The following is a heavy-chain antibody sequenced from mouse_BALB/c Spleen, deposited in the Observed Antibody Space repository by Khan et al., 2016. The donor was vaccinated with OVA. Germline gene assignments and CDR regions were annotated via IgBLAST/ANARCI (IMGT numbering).Heavy chain of an antibody. CDR1: GYSFTAYY. Sequence: EVQLQQSGPDLLQPGASVKISCTASGYSFTAYYMPWVKESHGKTLECIGRVNPSNGGTTYNQKFRGKAIFTVDNSSSTAYMELRRLTSEDSAVYYCRTGYEFFTYWGQGTLVTFSA. V-gene: IGHV1-18*01. J-gene: IGHJ3*01. CDR3: RTGYEFFTY. D-gene: IGHD2-14*01. CDR2: VNPSNGGT.